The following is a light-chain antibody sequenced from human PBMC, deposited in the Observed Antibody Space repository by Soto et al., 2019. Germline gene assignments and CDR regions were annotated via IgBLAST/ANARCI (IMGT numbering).Light chain of an antibody. J-gene: IGKJ1*01. CDR3: QQGNSLPWT. CDR1: QGIGRW. V-gene: IGKV1-12*02. CDR2: AAS. Sequence: DIQMTQSPSSVSASVGDSVTITCRASQGIGRWLAWYQQRPGKAPKLLIYAASTLQSGVPSRISGSGSGTDFTLTISSLQPEDFATYYCQQGNSLPWTFGQGTKVEI.